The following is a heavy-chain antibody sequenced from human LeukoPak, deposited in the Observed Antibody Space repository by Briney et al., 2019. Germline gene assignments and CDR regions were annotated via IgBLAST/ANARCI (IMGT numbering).Heavy chain of an antibody. V-gene: IGHV3-66*01. D-gene: IGHD5-18*01. Sequence: GGSLRLSCAASGFSVSINYMSWVRQAPGKGLEWVSVIYSGGGTYYADSVKGRFTISRDNSKNTLYLQMNSLRADDTAVYFCARGGNTYGYEDYWGQGTLVTVSS. CDR2: IYSGGGT. CDR1: GFSVSINY. J-gene: IGHJ4*02. CDR3: ARGGNTYGYEDY.